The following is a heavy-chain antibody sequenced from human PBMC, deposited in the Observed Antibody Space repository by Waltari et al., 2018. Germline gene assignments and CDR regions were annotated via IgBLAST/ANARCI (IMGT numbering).Heavy chain of an antibody. CDR3: ARGGVVVPAAIHDAFDI. J-gene: IGHJ3*02. D-gene: IGHD2-2*02. CDR1: GATFSSYP. CDR2: IIPIFGTA. Sequence: QVQLVQSGAEVKKPGSSVKVSCKASGATFSSYPISWVRQAPGQGLEWMGGIIPIFGTANYAQKFQGRVTITADESTSTAYMELSSLRSEDTAVYYCARGGVVVPAAIHDAFDIWGQGTMVTVSS. V-gene: IGHV1-69*01.